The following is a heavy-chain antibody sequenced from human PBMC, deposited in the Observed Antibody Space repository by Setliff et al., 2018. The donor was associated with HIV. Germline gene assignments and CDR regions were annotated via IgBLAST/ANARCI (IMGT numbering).Heavy chain of an antibody. CDR1: GGSISSYY. J-gene: IGHJ3*02. Sequence: PSETLSLTCTVSGGSISSYYWSWIRQPPGKGLEWIGYIYTSGSTNYNPSLKSRVTISVDTSKNQFSLKLSSVTAADTAVYYCARVFYDSSGGSCYRAPYAFDIWGQGTMVTVSS. V-gene: IGHV4-4*08. D-gene: IGHD2-15*01. CDR3: ARVFYDSSGGSCYRAPYAFDI. CDR2: IYTSGST.